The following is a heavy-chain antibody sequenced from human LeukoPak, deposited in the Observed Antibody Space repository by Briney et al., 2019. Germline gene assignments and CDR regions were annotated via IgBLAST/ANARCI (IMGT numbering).Heavy chain of an antibody. Sequence: SETLSLTCAVYGGSFSGYYWSWIRQPPGKGPEWIGEINHSGSTNYNPSLKSRVTISVDTSKNQFSLKLSSVTAADTAVYYCARGSRITMIVVVFFYPTYFDYWGQGTLVTVSS. D-gene: IGHD3-22*01. CDR3: ARGSRITMIVVVFFYPTYFDY. CDR1: GGSFSGYY. V-gene: IGHV4-34*01. CDR2: INHSGST. J-gene: IGHJ4*02.